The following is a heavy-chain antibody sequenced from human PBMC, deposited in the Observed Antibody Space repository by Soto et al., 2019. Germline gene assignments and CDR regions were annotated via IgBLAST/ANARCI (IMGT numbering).Heavy chain of an antibody. J-gene: IGHJ6*03. Sequence: SETLSLTCAVYGGSFSGYYWSWIRQPPGKGLEWIGEINHSGSTNYNPSLKSRVTISVDTSKNQFSLKLSSVTAADTAVYYCARGHFKQLGKDYYYYYYMDVWGKGTTVTVSS. V-gene: IGHV4-34*01. D-gene: IGHD6-13*01. CDR1: GGSFSGYY. CDR2: INHSGST. CDR3: ARGHFKQLGKDYYYYYYMDV.